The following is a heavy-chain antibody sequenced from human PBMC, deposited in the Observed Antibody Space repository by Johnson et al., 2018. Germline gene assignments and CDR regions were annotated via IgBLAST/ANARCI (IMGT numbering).Heavy chain of an antibody. CDR1: GFTFSSYA. J-gene: IGHJ6*02. V-gene: IGHV3-64*02. CDR2: ISSNGGST. Sequence: VQLVESGEGLVQPGGSLRLSCAASGFTFSSYAMHWVRQAPGKGLEYVSAISSNGGSTYYADTVKGRFTISRDNSKNTLYVQMGCLGAEDMAVYYCAREGIAVGGGMDVWGQGTTVTVSS. D-gene: IGHD6-19*01. CDR3: AREGIAVGGGMDV.